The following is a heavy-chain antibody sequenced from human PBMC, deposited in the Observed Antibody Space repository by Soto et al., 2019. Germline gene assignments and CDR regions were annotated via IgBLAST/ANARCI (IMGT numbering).Heavy chain of an antibody. CDR3: ARVGRGRQAVRYYDGIDV. Sequence: PGGALRLSCAASGVTFSSYSMNWVRRAPGKGLEWVSSISSSSRYIYYADSVKGRFTISRDNAKNSLYMQMNSLRAEDTAVYYCARVGRGRQAVRYYDGIDVWPQGTTVTV. D-gene: IGHD2-15*01. CDR2: ISSSSRYI. J-gene: IGHJ6*02. V-gene: IGHV3-21*01. CDR1: GVTFSSYS.